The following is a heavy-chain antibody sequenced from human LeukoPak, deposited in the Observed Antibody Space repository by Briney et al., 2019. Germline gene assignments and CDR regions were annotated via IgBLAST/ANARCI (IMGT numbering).Heavy chain of an antibody. V-gene: IGHV3-66*02. Sequence: PGGSLRLSCAASGFTVSDNYMTWVRQAPGKGLEWVSSIYNTGATHYAESVKGRFTISRDNSKNTLYLQMNSLRAEDTAVYYCARSRLDYYYYGMDVWGQGTTVTVSS. CDR2: IYNTGAT. J-gene: IGHJ6*02. CDR1: GFTVSDNY. CDR3: ARSRLDYYYYGMDV. D-gene: IGHD6-25*01.